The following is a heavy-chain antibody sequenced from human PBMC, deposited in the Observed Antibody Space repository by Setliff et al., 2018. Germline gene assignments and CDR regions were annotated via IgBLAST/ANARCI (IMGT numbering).Heavy chain of an antibody. Sequence: SETLSLTCAVYGGSFSGYYWSWIRQPPGRGLEWIGEINHSGSTNYNPSLKSRVTISVDTSKNQFSLKLSSVTAADTAVYYCARVAQYSSSSFYYYYYGMDVWGQGTTVTVSS. V-gene: IGHV4-34*01. CDR2: INHSGST. J-gene: IGHJ6*02. CDR1: GGSFSGYY. CDR3: ARVAQYSSSSFYYYYYGMDV. D-gene: IGHD6-6*01.